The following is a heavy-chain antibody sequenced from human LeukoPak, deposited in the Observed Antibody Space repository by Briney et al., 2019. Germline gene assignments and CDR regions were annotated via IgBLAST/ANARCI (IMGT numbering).Heavy chain of an antibody. V-gene: IGHV1-24*01. CDR1: GYTLTELS. D-gene: IGHD3-10*01. Sequence: ASVKVSCKVSGYTLTELSMHWVRQAPGKGLEWMGGFDPEDGETIYAQKFQGRVTMTEDTSTDTAYMELSSLRSEDTAVYYCARIPDYYYGSGSKDYWGQGTLVTVSS. CDR3: ARIPDYYYGSGSKDY. J-gene: IGHJ4*02. CDR2: FDPEDGET.